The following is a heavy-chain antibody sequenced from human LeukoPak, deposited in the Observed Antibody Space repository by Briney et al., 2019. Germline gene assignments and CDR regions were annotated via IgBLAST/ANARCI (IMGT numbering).Heavy chain of an antibody. Sequence: GGSLRLSCAASGFTFGTSWMHWVRQAPGKGLVWVSRINTDGSTTTYADSVKGRFTISRDNAKNTLYLQMNSLRAEDTAVYYCARDIRDVVATRGFDYWGQGTLVTVSS. J-gene: IGHJ4*02. CDR3: ARDIRDVVATRGFDY. V-gene: IGHV3-74*01. CDR2: INTDGSTT. CDR1: GFTFGTSW. D-gene: IGHD5-12*01.